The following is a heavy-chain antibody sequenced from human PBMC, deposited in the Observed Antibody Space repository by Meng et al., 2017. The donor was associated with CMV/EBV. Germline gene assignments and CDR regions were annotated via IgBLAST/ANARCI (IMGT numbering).Heavy chain of an antibody. D-gene: IGHD4-23*01. CDR2: ISSSSSYI. V-gene: IGHV3-21*01. J-gene: IGHJ6*02. CDR1: GFTFSSYS. CDR3: ARNYRGNSNYYYGMDV. Sequence: GGSLRLSCAASGFTFSSYSMNWVRQAPGKGLEWVSSISSSSSYIYYADSVKGRFTISRDNDKNPLHLQMNSLRAEDTAVYYYARNYRGNSNYYYGMDVWGQGTKVTVSS.